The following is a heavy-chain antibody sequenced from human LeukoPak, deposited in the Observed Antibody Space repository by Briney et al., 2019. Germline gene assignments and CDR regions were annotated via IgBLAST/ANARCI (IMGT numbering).Heavy chain of an antibody. V-gene: IGHV3-30-3*01. J-gene: IGHJ4*02. D-gene: IGHD6-13*01. CDR3: AKEPAAGGPQDY. CDR2: ISYDGSNK. CDR1: GFTFSSYA. Sequence: PGRSLRLSCAASGFTFSSYAMHWVCQAPGKGLEWVAVISYDGSNKYYADSVKGRFTISRDNSKNTLYLQMNSLRAEDTAVYYCAKEPAAGGPQDYWGQGTLVTVSS.